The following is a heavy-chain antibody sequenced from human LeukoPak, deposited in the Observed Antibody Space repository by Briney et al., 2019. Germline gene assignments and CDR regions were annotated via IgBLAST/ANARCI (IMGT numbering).Heavy chain of an antibody. CDR3: ARQRIAVTVGGDFDY. J-gene: IGHJ4*02. CDR1: GFTFSDYE. D-gene: IGHD6-19*01. CDR2: XXNGGSII. V-gene: IGHV3-48*03. Sequence: GGSLRLSCAVSGFTFSDYEMNWVRQAPGKGLXXXXXXXNGGSIIYYGDSVKGRFTISRDNAKNSLHLQMNSLRAEDTAVYYCARQRIAVTVGGDFDYWGQGTLVTVSS.